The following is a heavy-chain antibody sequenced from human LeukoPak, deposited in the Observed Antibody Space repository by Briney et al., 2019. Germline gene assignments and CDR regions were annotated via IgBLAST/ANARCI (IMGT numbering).Heavy chain of an antibody. D-gene: IGHD6-6*01. Sequence: PAGSLRLSCAASGFTFSNYGMHWVRQAPGKGLEWVAVILYDGSNEHYADSVKGRFTISRDNSKSTLYLQMNSLRAEDTAVYFCAKDGEYRSSLSHFDYWGQGTLVTVSS. V-gene: IGHV3-30*18. CDR2: ILYDGSNE. J-gene: IGHJ4*02. CDR3: AKDGEYRSSLSHFDY. CDR1: GFTFSNYG.